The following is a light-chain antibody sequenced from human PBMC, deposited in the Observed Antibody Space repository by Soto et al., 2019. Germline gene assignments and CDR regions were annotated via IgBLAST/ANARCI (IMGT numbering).Light chain of an antibody. Sequence: ELVLTQSPATLSLSPGDRATLSCRASQSVSSYLAWYQQKPGQAPRLLIYDASNRATGIQARFSGSGSGTEFTLTIRSLEPEDFAVYYCQQRSNWITCGQGTRLEIK. CDR3: QQRSNWIT. J-gene: IGKJ5*01. V-gene: IGKV3-11*01. CDR2: DAS. CDR1: QSVSSY.